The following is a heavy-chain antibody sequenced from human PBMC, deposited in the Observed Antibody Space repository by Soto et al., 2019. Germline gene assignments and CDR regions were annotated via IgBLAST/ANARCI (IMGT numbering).Heavy chain of an antibody. J-gene: IGHJ3*02. CDR1: GFTFSSYA. CDR3: ARDQVAVVTGLGALDI. D-gene: IGHD2-21*02. V-gene: IGHV3-23*01. CDR2: INGGGTSA. Sequence: PGGSLRLSCSASGFTFSSYAMTWVRQAPGKGLEWVSIINGGGTSAYYADSVKGRFTISRNNAKNSLYLQMNSLRDEDTAVYYGARDQVAVVTGLGALDIWGQGTMVTVS.